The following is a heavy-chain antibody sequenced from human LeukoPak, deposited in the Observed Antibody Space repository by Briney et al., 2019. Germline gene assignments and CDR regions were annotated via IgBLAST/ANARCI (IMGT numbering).Heavy chain of an antibody. Sequence: SETLSLTCTVSGGSIRSYYWSWIRQPPGKGLAWIGYIYSDGSTNYNPSLRSRVTMSVDTSKNQFSLKLSSVTAADTALYYCARHPPGYTSGALDYWGQGTLVTVSS. CDR3: ARHPPGYTSGALDY. V-gene: IGHV4-59*08. CDR2: IYSDGST. CDR1: GGSIRSYY. J-gene: IGHJ4*02. D-gene: IGHD5-18*01.